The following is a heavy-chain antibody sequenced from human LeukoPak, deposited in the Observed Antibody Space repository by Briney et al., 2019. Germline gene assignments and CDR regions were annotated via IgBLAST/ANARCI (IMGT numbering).Heavy chain of an antibody. J-gene: IGHJ4*02. CDR1: GFTFSSYG. Sequence: GGTLRLSCAASGFTFSSYGMSWVRQAPGKGLEWVSAISGSGGSTYYADSVKGRFTISRDNSKNTLYLQMNSLRAEDTAVYYCAKDCGYCSSTSCYYFDYWGQGTLVTVSS. V-gene: IGHV3-23*01. CDR2: ISGSGGST. D-gene: IGHD2-2*01. CDR3: AKDCGYCSSTSCYYFDY.